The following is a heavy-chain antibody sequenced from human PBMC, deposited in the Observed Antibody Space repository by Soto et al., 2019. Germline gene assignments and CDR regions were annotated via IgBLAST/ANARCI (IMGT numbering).Heavy chain of an antibody. CDR1: DDSVSSGGYY. D-gene: IGHD6-13*01. CDR2: ISNSGST. Sequence: PSETLSLSCIVSDDSVSSGGYYWSWIRQHPGKGLEWIGYISNSGSTNYNPSLRSRVTISVDTSTNQFSLKLSSVTAADTAVYYCARGSLREQLFGMDVWGQGTTVTVSS. CDR3: ARGSLREQLFGMDV. V-gene: IGHV4-61*08. J-gene: IGHJ6*02.